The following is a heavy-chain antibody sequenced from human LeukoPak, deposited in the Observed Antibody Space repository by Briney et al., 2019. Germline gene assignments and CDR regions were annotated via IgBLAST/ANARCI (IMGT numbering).Heavy chain of an antibody. CDR3: ARDRGYCSGGSCLHYNWFDP. CDR2: ISYDGSIR. CDR1: GFTFSSFP. Sequence: GGSLRLSCAASGFTFSSFPLHWVRQAPGKGLEWVAAISYDGSIRYYADSVKGRFTNSRDNSKNTLYLQMSSLRAEDTAMYYCARDRGYCSGGSCLHYNWFDPWGQGTLVTVSS. D-gene: IGHD2-15*01. V-gene: IGHV3-30*15. J-gene: IGHJ5*02.